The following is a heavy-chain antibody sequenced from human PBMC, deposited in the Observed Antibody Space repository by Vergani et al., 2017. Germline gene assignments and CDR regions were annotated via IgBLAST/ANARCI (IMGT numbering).Heavy chain of an antibody. Sequence: QVQLQESGPGLVKPSQTLSLSCTVSGGSISSGGYYWSWIRQHPGKGLEWIGYIYYSGSTYYTPSLKSRVTISVDTSKNQFSLKLSSLPAADTAVYYCASSMVRGVKGMGWGQGTLVTVSS. CDR3: ASSMVRGVKGMG. J-gene: IGHJ4*02. D-gene: IGHD3-10*01. V-gene: IGHV4-31*03. CDR1: GGSISSGGYY. CDR2: IYYSGST.